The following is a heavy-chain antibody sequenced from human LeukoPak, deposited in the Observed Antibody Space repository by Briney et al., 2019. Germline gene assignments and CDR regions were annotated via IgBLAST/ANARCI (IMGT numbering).Heavy chain of an antibody. V-gene: IGHV4-30-4*01. CDR1: GGSISSGDYY. CDR2: IYHSGST. D-gene: IGHD3-10*01. Sequence: SQTLSLTCTVSGGSISSGDYYWTWIRQPPGKGLEWIGYIYHSGSTHYNSSLKSRLTISVDTSKNQFSLKLSSVTAADTAVYYCARGLRGIMIRGAITDLNWFDAWGQGTLVIVSS. CDR3: ARGLRGIMIRGAITDLNWFDA. J-gene: IGHJ5*02.